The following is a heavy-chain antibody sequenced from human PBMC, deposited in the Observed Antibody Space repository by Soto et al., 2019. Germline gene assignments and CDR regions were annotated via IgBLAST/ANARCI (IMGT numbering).Heavy chain of an antibody. CDR2: IDIDGSGT. CDR3: ARHPERIAEIGWFDP. D-gene: IGHD6-13*01. CDR1: GFIFSSDW. V-gene: IGHV3-74*01. J-gene: IGHJ5*02. Sequence: LRLSCATSGFIFSSDWMHWVRQAPGKGLEWVSRIDIDGSGTSYADSVKGRFTISRDNAKNMVYLQMNSLRAEDTAVYYCARHPERIAEIGWFDPWGQGTLVTVSS.